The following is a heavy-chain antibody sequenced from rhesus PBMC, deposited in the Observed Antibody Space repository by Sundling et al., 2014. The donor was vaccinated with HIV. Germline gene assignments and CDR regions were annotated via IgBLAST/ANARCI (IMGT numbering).Heavy chain of an antibody. Sequence: QVQLQESGPGLVRPSETLSLTCAVSGGSISGYYYWNWIRQPPGKGLEWIGFISGTTGNTDYNPSLKTRVSISIDTSKNQFSLRVTSVTAADTAVYYCARDGRYGYEVYGLDSWGQGVLVTVSS. CDR2: ISGTTGNT. CDR1: GGSISGYY. CDR3: ARDGRYGYEVYGLDS. V-gene: IGHV4-165*01. J-gene: IGHJ6*01. D-gene: IGHD5-36*01.